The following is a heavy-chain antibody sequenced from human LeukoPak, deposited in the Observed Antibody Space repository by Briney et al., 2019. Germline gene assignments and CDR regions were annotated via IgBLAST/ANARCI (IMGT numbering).Heavy chain of an antibody. CDR3: ARAGREDTAMVDY. D-gene: IGHD5-18*01. CDR2: IYYSGST. V-gene: IGHV4-59*01. CDR1: GGSISSYY. J-gene: IGHJ4*02. Sequence: NPSETLSLTCTVSGGSISSYYWSWIRQPPGKGLEWIGYIYYSGSTNYNPSLKSRGTISVDTSKNQFSLKLSSVTAADTAVYYCARAGREDTAMVDYWGQGTLVTVSS.